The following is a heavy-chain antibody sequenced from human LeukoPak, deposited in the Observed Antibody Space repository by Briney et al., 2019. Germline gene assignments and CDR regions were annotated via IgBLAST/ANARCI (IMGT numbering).Heavy chain of an antibody. V-gene: IGHV1-18*01. CDR1: GYTFTSYG. CDR3: ARDFLYYYDSSGLDY. CDR2: ISGYNGNT. Sequence: ASVKVSCKASGYTFTSYGISWVRQAPGQGLEWMGWISGYNGNTNYAQKLQGRVTMTTDTSTSTAYMELRSLRSDDTAVYYCARDFLYYYDSSGLDYWGQGTLVTVSS. J-gene: IGHJ4*02. D-gene: IGHD3-22*01.